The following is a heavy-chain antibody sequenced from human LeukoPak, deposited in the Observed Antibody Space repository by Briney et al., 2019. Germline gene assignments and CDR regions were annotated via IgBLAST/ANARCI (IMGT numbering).Heavy chain of an antibody. J-gene: IGHJ6*02. CDR2: ISYSGST. CDR1: GGSISSGDDY. V-gene: IGHV4-30-4*01. Sequence: SQTLSLTCTVSGGSISSGDDYWSWIRQPPGTGLEWIGYISYSGSTYYNPSLKSRVTISVDTSKNQFSLKLSSVTAADTAVYYCARDPTDGDYGAYYYGMDVWGQGTTVTVSS. D-gene: IGHD4-17*01. CDR3: ARDPTDGDYGAYYYGMDV.